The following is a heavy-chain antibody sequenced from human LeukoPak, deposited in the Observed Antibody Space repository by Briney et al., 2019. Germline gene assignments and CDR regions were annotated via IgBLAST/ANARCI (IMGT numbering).Heavy chain of an antibody. J-gene: IGHJ4*02. V-gene: IGHV4-34*01. Sequence: SETLSLTCAVYGGSFSGYYWSWIRQPPGKGLEWIGEINHSGSTNYNPSLKSRVTISVDTSKNQFSLKLSSVTAADTAVYYCARALRDGYNYGMGYFDYWGQGTLVTVSS. CDR3: ARALRDGYNYGMGYFDY. CDR1: GGSFSGYY. CDR2: INHSGST. D-gene: IGHD5-24*01.